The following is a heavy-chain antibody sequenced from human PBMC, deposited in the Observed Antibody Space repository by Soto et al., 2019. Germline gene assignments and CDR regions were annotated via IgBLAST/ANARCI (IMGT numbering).Heavy chain of an antibody. CDR2: IYYSGST. V-gene: IGHV4-39*01. D-gene: IGHD3-10*01. Sequence: SETLSLTCTVSGGSISSSSYYWGWIRQPPGKGLEWIGSIYYSGSTYYNPSLKSRVTISVDTSKNQFSLKLSSVTAADTAVYYCVRGGVLWCGELSGDLFDLWGQGTLVTVSS. CDR3: VRGGVLWCGELSGDLFDL. CDR1: GGSISSSSYY. J-gene: IGHJ5*02.